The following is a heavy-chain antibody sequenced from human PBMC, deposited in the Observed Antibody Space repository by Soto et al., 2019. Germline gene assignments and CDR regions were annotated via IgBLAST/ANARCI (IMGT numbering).Heavy chain of an antibody. D-gene: IGHD3-16*01. V-gene: IGHV4-31*03. J-gene: IGHJ3*02. CDR1: GGSISSGGYY. CDR2: IYYSGST. Sequence: QVQLQESGPGLVKPSQTLSLTCTVSGGSISSGGYYWSWIRQHPGKGLEWIGYIYYSGSTYYNPSLKSRVTISVDMSKNQFSLKLSSVTAADTAVYYCARGITISWGRDAFDIWGQGTMVIVSS. CDR3: ARGITISWGRDAFDI.